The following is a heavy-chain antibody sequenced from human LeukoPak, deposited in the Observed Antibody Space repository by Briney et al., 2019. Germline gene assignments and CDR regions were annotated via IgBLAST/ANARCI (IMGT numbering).Heavy chain of an antibody. V-gene: IGHV4-34*01. D-gene: IGHD3-16*02. Sequence: SETLSLTCAVYGGSFSGYYWSWIRQPPGKGLEWIGEINNSGSTNYNPSLKSRVTISVDTSKIQFSLRLSSVPAADTAVYYWARGLRDFVWGSYRYPPDYFVYWGQGTLVTVSS. CDR3: ARGLRDFVWGSYRYPPDYFVY. J-gene: IGHJ4*02. CDR1: GGSFSGYY. CDR2: INNSGST.